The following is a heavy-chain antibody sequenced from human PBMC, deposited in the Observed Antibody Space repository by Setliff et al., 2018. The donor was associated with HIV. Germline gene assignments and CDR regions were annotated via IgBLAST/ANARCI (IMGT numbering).Heavy chain of an antibody. D-gene: IGHD3-10*01. V-gene: IGHV3-21*01. CDR1: GFTFSSYS. CDR2: ISSSSSYI. CDR3: AREWEGSYYYGSGTTYGMDV. Sequence: GGSLRLSCAASGFTFSSYSMNWVRQAPGKGLEWVSSISSSSSYIYYADSVKGRFTISRDNAKNSLYLQMNSLRAEDTAVYYCAREWEGSYYYGSGTTYGMDVWGQGTTVTVSS. J-gene: IGHJ6*02.